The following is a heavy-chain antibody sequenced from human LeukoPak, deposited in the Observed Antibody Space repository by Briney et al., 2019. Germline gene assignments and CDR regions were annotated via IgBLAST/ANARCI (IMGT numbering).Heavy chain of an antibody. CDR3: ARGGGNFDY. D-gene: IGHD2-15*01. V-gene: IGHV3-74*01. CDR2: IKTDGSST. J-gene: IGHJ4*02. Sequence: GGSLRLSCAASGFTFSGYWMHWVRQAPGKGLVWVSRIKTDGSSTSYADSVKGRFTISRDNAKNTLYLQMNSLRAEDTAVYYCARGGGNFDYWGQGTLVTVSS. CDR1: GFTFSGYW.